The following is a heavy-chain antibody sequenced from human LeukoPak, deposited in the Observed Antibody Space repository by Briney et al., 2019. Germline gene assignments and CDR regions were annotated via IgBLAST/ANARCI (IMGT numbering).Heavy chain of an antibody. Sequence: GGPLRLSCAASGFTFSDYYMSWIRQAPGKGLEWVSYISSSGSTIYYADSVKGRFTISRDNAKNSLYLQMNSLRAEDTAVYYCARAPGRGRYYFDYWGQGTLVTVSS. V-gene: IGHV3-11*01. CDR1: GFTFSDYY. D-gene: IGHD3-10*01. CDR2: ISSSGSTI. J-gene: IGHJ4*02. CDR3: ARAPGRGRYYFDY.